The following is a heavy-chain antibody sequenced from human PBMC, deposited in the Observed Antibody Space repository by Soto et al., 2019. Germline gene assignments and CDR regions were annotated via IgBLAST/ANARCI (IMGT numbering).Heavy chain of an antibody. CDR3: ARNNWYFDL. J-gene: IGHJ2*01. V-gene: IGHV4-39*07. Sequence: SETLSLTCTVSGDSITSNSYFWAWIRQPPGKGLEWIGSIYYSGTTYYNPSLKSRVTISVDTSKNQFSLKLSSVTAADTAVYYCARNNWYFDLWGRGTLVTVSS. CDR2: IYYSGTT. CDR1: GDSITSNSYF.